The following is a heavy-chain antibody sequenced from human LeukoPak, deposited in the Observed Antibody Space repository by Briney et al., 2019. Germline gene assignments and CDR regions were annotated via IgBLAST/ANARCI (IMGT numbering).Heavy chain of an antibody. CDR1: GFTFSNYK. CDR2: ISTSSTYI. J-gene: IGHJ4*02. Sequence: PGGSLRLSCAASGFTFSNYKMNWVRQAPGKGLEWVSSISTSSTYIYYADSVKGRFTISRDNAKNSLSLQMNSLGAEDTAVYYCARRYTASPGERFDYWGQGTLVTVSS. V-gene: IGHV3-21*01. CDR3: ARRYTASPGERFDY. D-gene: IGHD2-2*02.